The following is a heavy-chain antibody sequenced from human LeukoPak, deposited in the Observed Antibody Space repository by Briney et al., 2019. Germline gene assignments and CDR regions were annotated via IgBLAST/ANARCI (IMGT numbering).Heavy chain of an antibody. J-gene: IGHJ4*02. CDR2: VDPEDGET. V-gene: IGHV1-69-2*01. CDR1: GYTFTDYY. D-gene: IGHD3-10*01. CDR3: ATVGYGSGENPDY. Sequence: ASVKISCKVSGYTFTDYYMHWVQQAPGKGLEWMGLVDPEDGETIYAEKFQGRVTLTADTSTDTAYMELSSLRSEDTAVYYCATVGYGSGENPDYWGQGTLVTVSS.